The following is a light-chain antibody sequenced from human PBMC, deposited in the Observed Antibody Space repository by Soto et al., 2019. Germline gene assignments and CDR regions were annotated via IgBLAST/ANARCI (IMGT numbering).Light chain of an antibody. CDR2: GAS. CDR3: QQYGTSPLT. V-gene: IGKV3-20*01. J-gene: IGKJ4*01. Sequence: EIVLTQSPGTLSLSPGERATLSCRASQTISSSYLAWYQQKPGQAPGLLIYGASTRATVIPDRFSGSGSGTDFTLTISRLEPEDFAVYYCQQYGTSPLTFGGGTKVDIK. CDR1: QTISSSY.